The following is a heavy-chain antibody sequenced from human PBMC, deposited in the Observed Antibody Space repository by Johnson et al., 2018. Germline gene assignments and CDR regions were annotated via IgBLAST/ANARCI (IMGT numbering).Heavy chain of an antibody. V-gene: IGHV3-21*01. CDR2: ISSSSSYI. J-gene: IGHJ3*02. CDR1: GFTFSSYY. Sequence: VQLVQSGGGLVRPGGSLRLSCGASGFTFSSYYINWVRQAPGEGLEWVSSISSSSSYIYYADSVKARFTISRDNAKNSLYLQMNSLRAEDTAVYYCAREWSTRDAFDIWGQGTMVTVSS. CDR3: AREWSTRDAFDI. D-gene: IGHD5/OR15-5a*01.